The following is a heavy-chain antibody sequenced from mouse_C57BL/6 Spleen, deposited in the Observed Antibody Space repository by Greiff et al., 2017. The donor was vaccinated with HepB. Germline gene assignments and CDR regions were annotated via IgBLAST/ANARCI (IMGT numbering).Heavy chain of an antibody. CDR1: GYTFTDYE. CDR3: TRGNDRYYAMDY. D-gene: IGHD2-12*01. Sequence: VQLQQSGAELVRPGASVTLSCKASGYTFTDYEMHWVKQTPVHGLEWIGAIDPETGGTAYNQKFKGKAILTADKSSSTAYMELRSLTSEDSAVYYCTRGNDRYYAMDYWGQGTSVTVSS. CDR2: IDPETGGT. V-gene: IGHV1-15*01. J-gene: IGHJ4*01.